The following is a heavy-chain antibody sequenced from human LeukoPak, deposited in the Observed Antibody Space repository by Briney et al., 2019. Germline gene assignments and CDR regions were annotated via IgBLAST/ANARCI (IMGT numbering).Heavy chain of an antibody. CDR1: GFTFSSYS. V-gene: IGHV3-48*04. CDR2: ISSSSSTI. Sequence: WGSLRLSCAASGFTFSSYSMNWVRQAPGKGLEWVSYISSSSSTIYYADSVKGRFTISRDNAKNSLYLQMNSLRAEDTAVYYCARDNTVVTADVEFDYWGQGTLVTVSS. CDR3: ARDNTVVTADVEFDY. D-gene: IGHD2-21*02. J-gene: IGHJ4*02.